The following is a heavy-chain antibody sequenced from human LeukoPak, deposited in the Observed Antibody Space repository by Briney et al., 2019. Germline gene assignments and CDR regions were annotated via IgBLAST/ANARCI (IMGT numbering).Heavy chain of an antibody. D-gene: IGHD3-10*01. CDR1: GFTFDDYA. Sequence: GRSLRLSCAASGFTFDDYAMHWVRQAPGKGLEWVSGISWNSGSIGYADSVKGRFTISRDNAKNSLYLQMNSLRAEDTALYYCAKDLYGSGSLTDPFDYWGQGTLVTVSS. V-gene: IGHV3-9*01. CDR3: AKDLYGSGSLTDPFDY. J-gene: IGHJ4*02. CDR2: ISWNSGSI.